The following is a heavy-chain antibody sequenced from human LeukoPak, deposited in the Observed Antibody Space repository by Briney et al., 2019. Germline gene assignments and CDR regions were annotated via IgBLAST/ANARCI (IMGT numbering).Heavy chain of an antibody. Sequence: SGGSLRLSCAASGFTFRSYAMHWARQAPGKGLEWISFISYNGDTTYYADSVKGRFTISRDNSRNTVYLQMNSLRVEDTAVYYCARTYSRESGYDFVFHYWGQGTRVAVSS. J-gene: IGHJ4*02. V-gene: IGHV3-30-3*01. CDR1: GFTFRSYA. D-gene: IGHD5-12*01. CDR3: ARTYSRESGYDFVFHY. CDR2: ISYNGDTT.